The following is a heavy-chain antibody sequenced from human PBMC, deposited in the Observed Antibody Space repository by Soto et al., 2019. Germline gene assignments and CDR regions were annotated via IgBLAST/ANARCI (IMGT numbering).Heavy chain of an antibody. V-gene: IGHV4-4*07. D-gene: IGHD3-22*01. CDR1: GASVTSFY. CDR3: ARDRYYYDTRGFYYYYAMDV. CDR2: IYTSGDT. J-gene: IGHJ6*02. Sequence: SETLSLTCTVSGASVTSFYWTWIRQPAGKSLEWIGHIYTSGDTKYNPSLKSRVTMSVDTSNNQFSLNLTSVTAADTAVYYCARDRYYYDTRGFYYYYAMDVWGQGTTVTVSS.